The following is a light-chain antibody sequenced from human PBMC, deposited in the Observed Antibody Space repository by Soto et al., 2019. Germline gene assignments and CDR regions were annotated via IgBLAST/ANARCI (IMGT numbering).Light chain of an antibody. CDR3: QQANSFPIT. V-gene: IGKV1D-12*01. CDR2: DAS. CDR1: QGIGTW. Sequence: DIQVTQSPSSVSASVGDRGTITCRASQGIGTWLAWYQQKPGRAPKLLIYDASNLQSGVPSMFSGSGSGTDFTLNITTMQTEEFATYYCQQANSFPITFGTGTRREI. J-gene: IGKJ5*01.